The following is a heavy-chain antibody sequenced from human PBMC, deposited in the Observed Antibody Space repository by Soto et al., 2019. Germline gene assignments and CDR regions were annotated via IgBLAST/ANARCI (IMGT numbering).Heavy chain of an antibody. D-gene: IGHD5-18*01. CDR1: GGSISSYY. CDR3: ARGPVDFDVDTEFDY. J-gene: IGHJ4*02. Sequence: SETLSLTCTVSGGSISSYYWSWIRQPPGKGLEWIGYIYYSGSTNYNPSLKSRVTISVDTSKNQFSLKLSSVTAADTAVYYCARGPVDFDVDTEFDYWGQGTRVTVSS. CDR2: IYYSGST. V-gene: IGHV4-59*01.